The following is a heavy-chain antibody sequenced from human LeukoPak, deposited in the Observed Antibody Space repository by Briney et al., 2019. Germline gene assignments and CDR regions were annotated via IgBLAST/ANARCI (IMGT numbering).Heavy chain of an antibody. D-gene: IGHD6-6*01. CDR1: GFIFSNYA. CDR3: AKLVTGRPSGYMDV. CDR2: ISGNGGST. V-gene: IGHV3-23*01. Sequence: GGSLRLSCAASGFIFSNYAMSWVRQAPGKGLEWVSGISGNGGSTSYADSVKGRFTISRDNSKNTLYVQMNSLRAGDTAVYYCAKLVTGRPSGYMDVWGKGTTVTVSS. J-gene: IGHJ6*03.